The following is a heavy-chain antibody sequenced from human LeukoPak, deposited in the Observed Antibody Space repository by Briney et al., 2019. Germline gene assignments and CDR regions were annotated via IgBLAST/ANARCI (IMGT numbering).Heavy chain of an antibody. CDR3: ARQGPVVVGATTAFDI. Sequence: GESLKISCKGSGYSFTSYWIGWVRQMPGKGLEWMGIIYPGDSDTRHSPSFQGQVTISADKSISTAYLQWSSLKASDTAMYYCARQGPVVVGATTAFDIWGQGTMVTVSS. J-gene: IGHJ3*02. CDR2: IYPGDSDT. D-gene: IGHD1-26*01. CDR1: GYSFTSYW. V-gene: IGHV5-51*01.